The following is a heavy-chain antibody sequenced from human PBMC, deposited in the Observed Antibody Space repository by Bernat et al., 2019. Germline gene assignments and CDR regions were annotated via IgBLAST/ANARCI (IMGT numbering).Heavy chain of an antibody. CDR1: GYTFTGYY. D-gene: IGHD1-26*01. Sequence: QVQLGQSGAEVKKPGATVKVSCKASGYTFTGYYMHWVRQAPGQGLEWMGWINPNSGGTNYAQKFQGWVTMTRDTSISTAYMELSRLRSDDTAVYYCARGVFRVMSGSYYPEYFQHWGQGTLVTVSS. J-gene: IGHJ1*01. CDR3: ARGVFRVMSGSYYPEYFQH. V-gene: IGHV1-2*04. CDR2: INPNSGGT.